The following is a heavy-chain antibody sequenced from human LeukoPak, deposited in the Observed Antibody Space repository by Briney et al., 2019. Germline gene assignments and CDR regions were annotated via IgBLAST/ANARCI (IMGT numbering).Heavy chain of an antibody. CDR2: ISHSARGI. Sequence: GGSLRLSCAASGFTFSDHYMTWIRQSPGRGLEWVSYISHSARGIYYADSVTGRFTISRDNAKNSLYLQMNSLRGEDSAIYYWVRGPYTQFGMDVWGQGTTVIVS. CDR3: VRGPYTQFGMDV. J-gene: IGHJ6*02. CDR1: GFTFSDHY. V-gene: IGHV3-11*01. D-gene: IGHD2-15*01.